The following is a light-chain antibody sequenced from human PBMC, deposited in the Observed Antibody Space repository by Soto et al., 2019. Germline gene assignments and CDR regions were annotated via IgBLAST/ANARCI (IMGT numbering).Light chain of an antibody. J-gene: IGKJ1*01. CDR3: QQYYTFPWT. CDR1: QGISSY. Sequence: AIRMTQSPSSLSASAGDTVTITCRASQGISSYLAWFQQKPGRPPKLLMSATSTLQSDVPSRFSGSGSGTDFTHTIGPLQSEDFATYSCQQYYTFPWTFGQGTNVEIK. V-gene: IGKV1-8*01. CDR2: ATS.